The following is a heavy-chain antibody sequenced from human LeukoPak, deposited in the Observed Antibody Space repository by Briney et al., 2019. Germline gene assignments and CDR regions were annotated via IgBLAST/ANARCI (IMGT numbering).Heavy chain of an antibody. CDR3: ARGGSRPRFLEVNWFDP. J-gene: IGHJ5*02. V-gene: IGHV4-34*01. Sequence: SETLSLTCAVYGGSFSGYYWSWIRQPPGKGLEWIGEINHSGSTNYNPSLKSRVTISVDTSKNQFSLKLSSVTAADTAVYYCARGGSRPRFLEVNWFDPGGQGTLVTVSS. CDR1: GGSFSGYY. D-gene: IGHD3-3*01. CDR2: INHSGST.